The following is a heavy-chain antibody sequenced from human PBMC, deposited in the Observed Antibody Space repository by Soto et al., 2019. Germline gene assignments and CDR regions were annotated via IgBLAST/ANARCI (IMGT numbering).Heavy chain of an antibody. D-gene: IGHD1-1*01. Sequence: QVQLQQWGAGLVKPSETLSLSCAVYGQSFSCHSWAWIRQPPGQGLECIGEIKESGSTYYNPSLKSRVTISTDTSKNQFSLKLSSVSAADTAAYFCARGSGIVALPGELEDVKYDYWGQGTLVNVSS. CDR3: ARGSGIVALPGELEDVKYDY. V-gene: IGHV4-34*01. CDR2: IKESGST. CDR1: GQSFSCHS. J-gene: IGHJ4*02.